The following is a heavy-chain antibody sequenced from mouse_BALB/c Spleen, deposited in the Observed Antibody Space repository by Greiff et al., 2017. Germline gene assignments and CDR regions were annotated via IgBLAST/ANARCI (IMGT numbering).Heavy chain of an antibody. CDR2: IDPANGNT. CDR3: ARGYGRGLYAMDY. J-gene: IGHJ4*01. V-gene: IGHV14-3*02. Sequence: VQLQQSGAELVKPGASVKLSCTASGFNIKDTYMHWVKQRPEQGLEWIGRIDPANGNTKYDPKFQGKATITADTSSNTAYLQLSSLTSEDTAVYYCARGYGRGLYAMDYWGQGTSVTVSS. D-gene: IGHD1-1*01. CDR1: GFNIKDTY.